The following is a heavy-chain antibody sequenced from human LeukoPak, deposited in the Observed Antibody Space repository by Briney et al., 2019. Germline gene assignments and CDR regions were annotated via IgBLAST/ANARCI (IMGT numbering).Heavy chain of an antibody. CDR1: GASITSSSDY. V-gene: IGHV4-39*01. CDR3: ARHYYDSSGFRREYYFDY. CDR2: VRYSGRT. J-gene: IGHJ4*02. Sequence: PSETLSLTCAVSGASITSSSDYWGWFRQPPGKGLEWIGSVRYSGRTYYNPSLESRLTMSVDTSKRQFSLNLSYVTAADTAVYFCARHYYDSSGFRREYYFDYRGQGTLVTVSS. D-gene: IGHD3-22*01.